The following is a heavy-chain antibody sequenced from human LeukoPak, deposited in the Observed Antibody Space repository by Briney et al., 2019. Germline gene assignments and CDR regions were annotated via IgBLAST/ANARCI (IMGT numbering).Heavy chain of an antibody. J-gene: IGHJ4*02. CDR1: GFTFSSYA. CDR3: ARGIYYDSGSYYTASFDY. CDR2: ISYDGSNK. D-gene: IGHD3-10*01. Sequence: GGSLRLSCAASGFTFSSYAMHWVRQAPGKGLEWVAVISYDGSNKYYADSVKGRFTISRDNSKNTLYLRMNSLRAEDTAVYYYARGIYYDSGSYYTASFDYWGQGTLVTVSS. V-gene: IGHV3-30-3*01.